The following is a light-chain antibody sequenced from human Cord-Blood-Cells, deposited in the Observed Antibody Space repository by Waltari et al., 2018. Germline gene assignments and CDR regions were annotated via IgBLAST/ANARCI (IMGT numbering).Light chain of an antibody. CDR1: QSISSW. V-gene: IGKV1-5*01. J-gene: IGKJ2*01. CDR2: DAS. Sequence: DIQMTQSPSTLSASVGDRVTITCRASQSISSWLAWYQQKPGKAPKLLIYDASSLESAVASRFSGSGSGTEFTLTISSLQPDDFATYYCQQYNSYSYTFGQGTKLEIK. CDR3: QQYNSYSYT.